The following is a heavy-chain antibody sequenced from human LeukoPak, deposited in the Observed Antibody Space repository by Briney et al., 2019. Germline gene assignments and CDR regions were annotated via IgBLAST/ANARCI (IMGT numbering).Heavy chain of an antibody. J-gene: IGHJ5*02. CDR3: ARADGYWGLS. D-gene: IGHD5-24*01. CDR2: IHPGDSDT. V-gene: IGHV5-51*01. Sequence: GESLKISCKGSGYSFTNYWIAWVRQMPGKGLEWMGIIHPGDSDTRYSPPFQGQVIFSADKSISTAYLQWSSLKASDTAMYYCARADGYWGLSWGQGTLVTVSS. CDR1: GYSFTNYW.